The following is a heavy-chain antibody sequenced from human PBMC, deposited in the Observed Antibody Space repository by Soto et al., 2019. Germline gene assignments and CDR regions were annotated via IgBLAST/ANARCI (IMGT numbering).Heavy chain of an antibody. J-gene: IGHJ4*02. D-gene: IGHD3-10*01. CDR2: ISGSGGST. V-gene: IGHV3-23*01. CDR3: AKEFAVRGSLWFRELLYRGSDYFDY. Sequence: EVQLLESGGGLVQPGGSLRLSCAASGFTFSSYTMSWVRQAPGKGLEWVSAISGSGGSTYYADSVKGRFTISRDNSKNTLYLQMNSLRAEDTAVYYCAKEFAVRGSLWFRELLYRGSDYFDYWGQGTLVTVSS. CDR1: GFTFSSYT.